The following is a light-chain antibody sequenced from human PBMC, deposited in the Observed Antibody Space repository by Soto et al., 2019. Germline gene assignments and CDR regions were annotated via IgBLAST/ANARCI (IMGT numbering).Light chain of an antibody. Sequence: EIVLTQAPATLSLSPGERATLSCRASQSVFTYLAWYQQKPGQAPRLLIYDVSDRATGIPDRFSGTGSGTDFTLTISSLEPEDFAVYYCHHCSNWPGTFXQGTKVDMK. CDR2: DVS. CDR1: QSVFTY. CDR3: HHCSNWPGT. J-gene: IGKJ1*01. V-gene: IGKV3-11*01.